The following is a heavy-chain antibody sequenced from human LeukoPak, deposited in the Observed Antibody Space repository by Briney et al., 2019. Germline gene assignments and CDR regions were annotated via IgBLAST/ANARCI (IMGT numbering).Heavy chain of an antibody. CDR2: IYYSGST. V-gene: IGHV4-30-4*01. J-gene: IGHJ5*02. Sequence: SETLSLTCTVSGGSISSGDYYWSWIRQPPGKGLEWIGCIYYSGSTYYNPSLKSRVTISVDTSKNQFSLKLSSVTAADTAVYYCARDKVVRMPAAIPSWFDPWGQGTLVTVSS. D-gene: IGHD2-2*01. CDR1: GGSISSGDYY. CDR3: ARDKVVRMPAAIPSWFDP.